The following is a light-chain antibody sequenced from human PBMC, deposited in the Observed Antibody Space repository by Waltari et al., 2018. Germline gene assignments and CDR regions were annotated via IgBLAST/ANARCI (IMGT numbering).Light chain of an antibody. CDR1: RRAIGTYNF. J-gene: IGLJ1*01. CDR2: EAT. Sequence: SALTQPSSVSGSPGQSITISCPGTRRAIGTYNFSSWYQEYPGKAPKLIIYEATKRPSGVSDRFSASKSGNTASLTISGLQADDEADYSCCSYAGGTAYVFGTGTRVTVL. V-gene: IGLV2-23*01. CDR3: CSYAGGTAYV.